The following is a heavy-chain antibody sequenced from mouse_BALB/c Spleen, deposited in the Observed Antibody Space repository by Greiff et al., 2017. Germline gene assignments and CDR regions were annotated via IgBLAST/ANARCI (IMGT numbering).Heavy chain of an antibody. V-gene: IGHV5-6-4*01. CDR1: GFTFSSYT. Sequence: EVMLVESGGGLVKPGGSLKLSCAASGFTFSSYTMSWVRQTPEKRLEWVATISSGGSYTYYPDSVKGRFTISRDNAKNTLYLQMSSLKSEDTAMYYCTREGEIYDGYYDAMDYWGQGTSVTVSS. D-gene: IGHD2-3*01. J-gene: IGHJ4*01. CDR3: TREGEIYDGYYDAMDY. CDR2: ISSGGSYT.